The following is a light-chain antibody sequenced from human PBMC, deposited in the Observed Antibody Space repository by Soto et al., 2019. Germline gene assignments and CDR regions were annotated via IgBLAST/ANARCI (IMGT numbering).Light chain of an antibody. V-gene: IGKV3-15*01. CDR1: QSVSSN. Sequence: EIVMTLYPATLPVPPGERATLSCRASQSVSSNLAWYQHKPGQAPRLLIYGASTRATGIPARFSGSGSGTEFTLTISSLQSEDFAVYYCQQYNNWLRTFGQGTKVDFK. CDR2: GAS. CDR3: QQYNNWLRT. J-gene: IGKJ1*01.